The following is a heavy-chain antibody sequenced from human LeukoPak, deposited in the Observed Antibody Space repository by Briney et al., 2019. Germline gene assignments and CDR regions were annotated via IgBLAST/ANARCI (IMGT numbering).Heavy chain of an antibody. Sequence: SETLSLTCAVYGGSFSGYYWSWIRQPPGKGLEWIGEINHSGSTNYNPSLKSRVTISVDASKNQFSLKLSSVTAADTAVYYCAIGGLTTIDYWGQGTLVAVSS. D-gene: IGHD2-21*02. V-gene: IGHV4-34*01. J-gene: IGHJ4*02. CDR3: AIGGLTTIDY. CDR2: INHSGST. CDR1: GGSFSGYY.